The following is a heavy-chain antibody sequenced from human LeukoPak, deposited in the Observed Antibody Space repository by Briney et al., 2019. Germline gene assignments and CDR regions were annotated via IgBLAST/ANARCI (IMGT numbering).Heavy chain of an antibody. CDR2: IYYSGST. D-gene: IGHD6-6*01. V-gene: IGHV4-59*01. CDR1: GGSISSYY. Sequence: PSQTLSLTCTVSGGSISSYYWSWIRQPPGKGLEWIGYIYYSGSTNYNPSLKSRVTISVDTSKNQFSLKLSSVTAADTAVYYCARAVDSSSSVDYWGQGTLVTVSS. CDR3: ARAVDSSSSVDY. J-gene: IGHJ4*02.